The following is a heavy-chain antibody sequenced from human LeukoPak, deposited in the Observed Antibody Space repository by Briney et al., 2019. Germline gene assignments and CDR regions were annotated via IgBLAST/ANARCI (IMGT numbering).Heavy chain of an antibody. J-gene: IGHJ5*02. V-gene: IGHV4-30-2*01. CDR3: AGGLSSSWYFNWFDP. CDR2: IYHSGST. D-gene: IGHD6-13*01. Sequence: PSQTLSLTCAVSGGSISSGGYSWSWIRQPPGKGLEWIGYIYHSGSTYYNPSLKSRVTISVDRSKNQFSLKLSSVTAADTAVYYCAGGLSSSWYFNWFDPWGQGTLVAVSS. CDR1: GGSISSGGYS.